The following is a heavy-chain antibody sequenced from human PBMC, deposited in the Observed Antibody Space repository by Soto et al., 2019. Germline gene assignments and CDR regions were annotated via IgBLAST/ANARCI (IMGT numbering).Heavy chain of an antibody. CDR1: GGSIKNTGAN. J-gene: IGHJ5*02. CDR2: VYYTGTT. Sequence: SETLTLTCTVSGGSIKNTGANWGWVRQPPGKGLEWIGSVYYTGTTYYNPSLQSRVTISIDTSKNQYSLSVNSVAAADTAVYYCATHTSGSRNGPHTWGQGTLVTVSS. D-gene: IGHD1-26*01. CDR3: ATHTSGSRNGPHT. V-gene: IGHV4-39*01.